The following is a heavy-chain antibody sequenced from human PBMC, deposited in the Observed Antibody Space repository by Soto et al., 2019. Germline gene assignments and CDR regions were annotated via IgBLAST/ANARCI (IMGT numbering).Heavy chain of an antibody. CDR3: ARHSGYDFWSGALVP. D-gene: IGHD3-3*01. Sequence: QVRLQESGPGLVKPSETLSLTCSISGGSMDSQYWSWIRQPPGKGLEWIGYIYYIVTTNYNPSLKSRVTISVDTSKNQFSLKLTSVPAADTAVYYCARHSGYDFWSGALVPWGQGTLVTVSS. CDR1: GGSMDSQY. V-gene: IGHV4-59*11. J-gene: IGHJ5*02. CDR2: IYYIVTT.